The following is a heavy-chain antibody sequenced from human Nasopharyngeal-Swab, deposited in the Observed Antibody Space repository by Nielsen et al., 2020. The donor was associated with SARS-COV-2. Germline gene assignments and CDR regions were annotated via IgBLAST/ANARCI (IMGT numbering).Heavy chain of an antibody. CDR3: TRCGGSCYAGRDY. Sequence: GGSLRLSCAASGFTFSDSAVRWVRQASGKGLEWVGRVRSKANNYATAYAASVKGRFTISRDDSKNTAYLQMNSLKTEDTAVYYCTRCGGSCYAGRDYWGQGTLVTVSS. V-gene: IGHV3-73*01. D-gene: IGHD2-15*01. J-gene: IGHJ4*02. CDR1: GFTFSDSA. CDR2: VRSKANNYAT.